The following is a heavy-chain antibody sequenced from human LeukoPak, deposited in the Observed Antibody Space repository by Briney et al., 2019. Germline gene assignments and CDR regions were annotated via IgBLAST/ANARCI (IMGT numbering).Heavy chain of an antibody. CDR3: TRLNDYWFDP. V-gene: IGHV3-73*01. CDR1: RFTFSGSA. D-gene: IGHD1-1*01. J-gene: IGHJ5*02. Sequence: GGSLRLSCAASRFTFSGSAMHWVRQASGKGLEWVGRIRSKANSYATAYAASVKGRFTISRDDSKNTAYLQMNSLKTEDTAVYYCTRLNDYWFDPWGQGTLVTVSS. CDR2: IRSKANSYAT.